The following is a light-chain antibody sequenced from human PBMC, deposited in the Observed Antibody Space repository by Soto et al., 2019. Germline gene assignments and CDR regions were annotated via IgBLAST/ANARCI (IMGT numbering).Light chain of an antibody. CDR1: SGHSTYS. Sequence: QPVLTQSPSASASLRDSVKLTCTLSSGHSTYSIAWHQQQPEKGPRFLMNLNSDGTHSKGDGIPDRFSGSSSGAERYLTISSLQSEDEADYYCQTWDSGIVVFGGGTKLTVL. CDR3: QTWDSGIVV. V-gene: IGLV4-69*01. J-gene: IGLJ2*01. CDR2: LNSDGTH.